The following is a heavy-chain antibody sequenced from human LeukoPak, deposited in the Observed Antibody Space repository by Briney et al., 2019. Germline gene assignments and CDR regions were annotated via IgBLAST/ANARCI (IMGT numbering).Heavy chain of an antibody. V-gene: IGHV3-23*01. Sequence: GGSLRLSCAASGFTFTSYAMSWVRQAPGKGLEWVSVISGSGGSTYYADSVKGRFTISRDNSKNTLYLQMNSLRAEDTAVYYCARLIVVVGHYGMDVWGQGTTVTVSS. CDR3: ARLIVVVGHYGMDV. D-gene: IGHD2-2*01. CDR1: GFTFTSYA. CDR2: ISGSGGST. J-gene: IGHJ6*02.